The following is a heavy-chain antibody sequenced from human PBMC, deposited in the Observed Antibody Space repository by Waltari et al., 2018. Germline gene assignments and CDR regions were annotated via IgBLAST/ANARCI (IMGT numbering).Heavy chain of an antibody. J-gene: IGHJ3*02. D-gene: IGHD2-21*01. Sequence: EVQLVQSGAEVKKPGESLKISCKGSGYSFTSYWIGWVRQMPGKGREWMGIIYPGDSDTRYSPSVQGQVTISADKSISTAYLQWSSLKASDTAMYDCARHGPYCGGDCHQLDAFDIWGQGTMVTVSS. CDR2: IYPGDSDT. CDR1: GYSFTSYW. V-gene: IGHV5-51*01. CDR3: ARHGPYCGGDCHQLDAFDI.